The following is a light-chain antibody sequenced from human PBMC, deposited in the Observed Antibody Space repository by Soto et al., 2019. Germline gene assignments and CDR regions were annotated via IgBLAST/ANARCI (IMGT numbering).Light chain of an antibody. V-gene: IGKV3-20*01. J-gene: IGKJ1*01. CDR1: ESVAGNY. Sequence: IVLTQSPGTLSVSPGERVTLSCRASESVAGNYLAWYQQKPGQAPRLLIYGASYRATDIPYRFSGSGSGTYFTLTIDRLEHEYFGLFYWHQDSISPRTFGQGTKVEFK. CDR3: HQDSISPRT. CDR2: GAS.